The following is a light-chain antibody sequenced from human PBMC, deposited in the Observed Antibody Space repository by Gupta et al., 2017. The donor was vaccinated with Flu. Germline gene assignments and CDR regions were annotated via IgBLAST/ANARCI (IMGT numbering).Light chain of an antibody. CDR1: SITTKR. J-gene: IGLJ2*01. Sequence: SYVLTQPPSVSVAPGRTANISCGGDSITTKRVHWHQQKPGQAPVLVVYDDSDRPSGVPERFSGSNSGNTATLTISRVEAGDEADYYCQVWHPNNDHVLFGGGTKLTVL. CDR3: QVWHPNNDHVL. V-gene: IGLV3-21*02. CDR2: DDS.